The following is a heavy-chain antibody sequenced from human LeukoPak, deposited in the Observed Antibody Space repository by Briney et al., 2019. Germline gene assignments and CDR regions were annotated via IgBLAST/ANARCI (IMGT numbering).Heavy chain of an antibody. Sequence: GASVKVSCKASGYTFPGYYMHWVRQAPGQGLEWMGWINPNSGATNYAQKFQGRVTMTRDTSISTAYMELSRLKSDDTAVYYCARDNPLYYDFWSGYYRGAFDIWGQGTMVTVSS. D-gene: IGHD3-3*01. V-gene: IGHV1-2*02. J-gene: IGHJ3*02. CDR3: ARDNPLYYDFWSGYYRGAFDI. CDR2: INPNSGAT. CDR1: GYTFPGYY.